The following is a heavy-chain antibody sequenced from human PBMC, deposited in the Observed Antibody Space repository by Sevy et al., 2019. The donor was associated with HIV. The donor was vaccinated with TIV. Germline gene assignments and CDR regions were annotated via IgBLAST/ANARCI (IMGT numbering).Heavy chain of an antibody. V-gene: IGHV3-23*01. D-gene: IGHD6-19*01. CDR3: AKDRGSSGWLGDY. J-gene: IGHJ4*02. Sequence: ETLSLTCAVYGGSFSGYYWSWIRQPPGKGLEWVSAISGSGGSTYYADSVKGRFTISRDNSKNTLYLQMNSLRAEDTAVYYCAKDRGSSGWLGDYWGQRTLVTVSS. CDR1: GGSFSGYY. CDR2: ISGSGGST.